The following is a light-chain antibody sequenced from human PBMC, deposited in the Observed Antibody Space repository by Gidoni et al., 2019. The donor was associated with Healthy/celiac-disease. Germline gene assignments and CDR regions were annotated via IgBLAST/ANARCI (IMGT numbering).Light chain of an antibody. CDR3: QQSYSSPLT. V-gene: IGKV1-39*01. CDR2: AAS. Sequence: ILMTQSPSSLSASVGDRVTIPCRASQSISSYLNWYQQKPGKAPKLLIYAASSLQSGVTSRFSGSGSGTDFTLTISSLQPEDFATYYCQQSYSSPLTFGGGTKVEIK. CDR1: QSISSY. J-gene: IGKJ4*02.